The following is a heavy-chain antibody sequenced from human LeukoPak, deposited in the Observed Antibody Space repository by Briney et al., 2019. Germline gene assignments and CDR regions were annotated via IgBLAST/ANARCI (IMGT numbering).Heavy chain of an antibody. CDR3: ARADYGGNLFFNY. CDR2: IKQDGSEI. J-gene: IGHJ4*02. CDR1: GFTLSSYW. V-gene: IGHV3-7*04. D-gene: IGHD4-23*01. Sequence: GGSLRLSCAASGFTLSSYWMSWVRQAPGKGLEWVANIKQDGSEINYVDSVKGRFTISRDNAKNSMLLQMNSLRAEDTAVYYCARADYGGNLFFNYWGQGALVTVSS.